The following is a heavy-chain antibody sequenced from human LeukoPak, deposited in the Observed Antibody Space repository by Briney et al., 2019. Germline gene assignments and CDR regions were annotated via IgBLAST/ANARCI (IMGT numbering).Heavy chain of an antibody. V-gene: IGHV3-7*01. CDR2: TKEDGSEK. D-gene: IGHD3-16*01. CDR1: GCTFSSHW. J-gene: IGHJ4*02. Sequence: GGSLRLSCVTSGCTFSSHWMSWVREAPGKGLEWVANTKEDGSEKYYVDSLKGRFTISRDNAKNSLFLQMNSMRAVDTAVYYCVRETQSLITDFDYWGQGTLVTVSS. CDR3: VRETQSLITDFDY.